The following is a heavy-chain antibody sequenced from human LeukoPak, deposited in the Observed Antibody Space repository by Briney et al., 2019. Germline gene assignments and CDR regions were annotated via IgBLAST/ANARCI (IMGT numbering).Heavy chain of an antibody. Sequence: SETLSLTCTVSGGSISRYYWSWIRQPPGKGLEWIGRIYTSGSTNYNPSLKSRVTISVDTSKNQFSLKLSSVTAADTAVYYCARDLRLSDFWSGSNWFDPWGQGTLVTVSS. CDR2: IYTSGST. CDR3: ARDLRLSDFWSGSNWFDP. D-gene: IGHD3-3*01. J-gene: IGHJ5*02. CDR1: GGSISRYY. V-gene: IGHV4-4*08.